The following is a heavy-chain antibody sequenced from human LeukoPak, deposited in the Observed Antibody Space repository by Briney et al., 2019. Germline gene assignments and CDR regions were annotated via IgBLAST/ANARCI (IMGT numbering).Heavy chain of an antibody. CDR2: INEDGSTT. D-gene: IGHD1-26*01. CDR3: VRDLGGRSGH. J-gene: IGHJ4*02. Sequence: GGSLRLSCAASGFTFSSNWVHWVRQAPGKGLVWVSRINEDGSTTNYADSVKGRSTIFRDNAKSTLYLQMNSLRAEDTAVYYCVRDLGGRSGHWGQGTLVTVSS. V-gene: IGHV3-74*01. CDR1: GFTFSSNW.